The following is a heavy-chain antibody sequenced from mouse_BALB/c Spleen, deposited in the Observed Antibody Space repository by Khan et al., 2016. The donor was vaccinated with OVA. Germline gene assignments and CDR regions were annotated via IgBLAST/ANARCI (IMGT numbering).Heavy chain of an antibody. J-gene: IGHJ2*01. CDR3: TTAYYRYYFDY. CDR2: IYPGNGYT. V-gene: IGHV1S134*01. Sequence: VQLKESGAELGRPGSSVKLSCKTSGSTFTSFGIKWVKQRPGQGLQWIGYIYPGNGYTEYNEKFQGKAILTSDTSSSKVYMQLRSLTSEDSAIYYCTTAYYRYYFDYWGQGTTLTVSS. CDR1: GSTFTSFG. D-gene: IGHD2-12*01.